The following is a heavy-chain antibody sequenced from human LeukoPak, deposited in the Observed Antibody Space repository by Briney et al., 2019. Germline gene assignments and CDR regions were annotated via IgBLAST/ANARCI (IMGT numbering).Heavy chain of an antibody. J-gene: IGHJ4*02. Sequence: GGSLRLSCAASGFTFSSYWMSWVRQAPGKGLEWVANIKQDGSEKYYVDSVKGRFTISRDNSKNTLYLQMKSLRAEDTAVYYCAKGDFYGSGSYYNYLCYFDYWGQGILVTVSS. D-gene: IGHD3-10*01. V-gene: IGHV3-7*03. CDR2: IKQDGSEK. CDR1: GFTFSSYW. CDR3: AKGDFYGSGSYYNYLCYFDY.